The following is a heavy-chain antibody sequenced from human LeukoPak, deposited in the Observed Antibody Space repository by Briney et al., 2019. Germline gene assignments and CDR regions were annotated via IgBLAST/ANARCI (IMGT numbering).Heavy chain of an antibody. CDR3: AREHVLLWFGELKRSGMDV. J-gene: IGHJ6*04. CDR1: GFTFSSYW. D-gene: IGHD3-10*01. V-gene: IGHV3-7*03. Sequence: GGSLRLSCAASGFTFSSYWMSWVRQAPGKGLERVANIKQDGREKYYVDSVKGRFTISRDNAKNSLYLQLNSLRAEDTAVYYCAREHVLLWFGELKRSGMDVWGKGTTVTVSS. CDR2: IKQDGREK.